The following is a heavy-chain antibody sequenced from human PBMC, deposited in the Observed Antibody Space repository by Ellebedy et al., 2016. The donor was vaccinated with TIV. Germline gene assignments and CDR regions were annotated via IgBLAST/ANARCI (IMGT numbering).Heavy chain of an antibody. CDR1: GFTFDTCA. CDR3: AKIPSYYYDSSGYYIDY. V-gene: IGHV3-23*01. Sequence: GGSLRLSXAASGFTFDTCAMTWVRQAPRKGLEWVSATSGRGTRTYYADSVKGRFTISRDNSKSTLYLQMNSLRAGDTAVYYCAKIPSYYYDSSGYYIDYWGQGTLVTVSS. CDR2: TSGRGTRT. D-gene: IGHD3-22*01. J-gene: IGHJ4*02.